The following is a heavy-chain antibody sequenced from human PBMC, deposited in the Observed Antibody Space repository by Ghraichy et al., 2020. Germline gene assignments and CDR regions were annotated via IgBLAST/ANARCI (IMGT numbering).Heavy chain of an antibody. Sequence: GGSLRLSCAASGFTFSSYAMHWVRQAPGKGLEYVSAISSNGGSTYYANSVKGRFTISRDNSKNTLYLQMGSLRAEDMAVYYCARDNEYYDSSGYPDYWGRGTLVTVSS. D-gene: IGHD3-22*01. J-gene: IGHJ4*02. V-gene: IGHV3-64*01. CDR1: GFTFSSYA. CDR2: ISSNGGST. CDR3: ARDNEYYDSSGYPDY.